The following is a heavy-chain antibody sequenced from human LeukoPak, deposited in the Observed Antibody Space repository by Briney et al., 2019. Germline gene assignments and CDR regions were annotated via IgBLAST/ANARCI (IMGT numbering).Heavy chain of an antibody. V-gene: IGHV3-33*06. CDR3: AKDRGSSTSCSDY. D-gene: IGHD2-2*01. CDR1: GFTFSNYG. J-gene: IGHJ4*02. CDR2: IWYDGSNK. Sequence: GRSLRLSCAASGFTFSNYGMHWVRQAPGKGLEWVAVIWYDGSNKYYADSVKGRFTISRDNSKNTLHLQMNSLRAEDTAVYYSAKDRGSSTSCSDYWGQGTLVTVSS.